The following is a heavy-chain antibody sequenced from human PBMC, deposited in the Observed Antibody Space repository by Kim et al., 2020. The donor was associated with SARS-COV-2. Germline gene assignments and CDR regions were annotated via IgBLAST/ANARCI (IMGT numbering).Heavy chain of an antibody. J-gene: IGHJ4*02. Sequence: SETLSLTCTVSGGSISSYYWSWIRQPPGKGLEWIGYIYYSGSTNYNPSLKSRVTISVDTSKNQFSLKLSSVTAADTAVYYCARSPGGYYFDYWGQGTLVTVSS. CDR1: GGSISSYY. D-gene: IGHD1-26*01. V-gene: IGHV4-59*13. CDR3: ARSPGGYYFDY. CDR2: IYYSGST.